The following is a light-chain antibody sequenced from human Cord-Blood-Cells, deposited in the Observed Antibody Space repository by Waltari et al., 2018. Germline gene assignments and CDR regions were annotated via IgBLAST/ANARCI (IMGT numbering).Light chain of an antibody. CDR3: QQEYSTPWT. J-gene: IGKJ1*01. Sequence: DIVMTQSPDSLAVSLGERATINCKSSQSVLYSSNNKNYLAWYQQKPGQPPKLLIYWASTRESGVPDRFSGRGSGTDFTFTISSLQAEDVAVYYCQQEYSTPWTFGQGTKVEIK. CDR2: WAS. CDR1: QSVLYSSNNKNY. V-gene: IGKV4-1*01.